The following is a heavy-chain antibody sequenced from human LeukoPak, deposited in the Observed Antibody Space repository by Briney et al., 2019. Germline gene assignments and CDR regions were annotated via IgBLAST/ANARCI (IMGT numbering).Heavy chain of an antibody. D-gene: IGHD4-11*01. CDR1: GGSFSGYY. CDR2: INCSGST. V-gene: IGHV4-34*01. J-gene: IGHJ4*02. Sequence: SETLSLTCAVYGGSFSGYYWSWIRQPPGKGLEWIGEINCSGSTNYNPSLKSRVTISVDTSKNQFSLKLSSVTAADTAVYYCASLTVTATFDYWGQGTLVTVSS. CDR3: ASLTVTATFDY.